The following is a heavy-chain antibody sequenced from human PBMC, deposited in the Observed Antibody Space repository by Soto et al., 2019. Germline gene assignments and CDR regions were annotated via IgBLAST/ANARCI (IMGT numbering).Heavy chain of an antibody. CDR1: GGSISSSSYY. D-gene: IGHD3-10*01. CDR3: ARRGSGSYSDY. V-gene: IGHV4-39*01. CDR2: IYYSGRT. J-gene: IGHJ4*02. Sequence: QLQLQESGPGLVKPSETLSLTCTVSGGSISSSSYYWGWIRQPPGKGLEWIGSIYYSGRTYYNPSLKSPVTISVDTYKTQFSLKLSSVTAAETAVYYCARRGSGSYSDYWGQGTLVTASS.